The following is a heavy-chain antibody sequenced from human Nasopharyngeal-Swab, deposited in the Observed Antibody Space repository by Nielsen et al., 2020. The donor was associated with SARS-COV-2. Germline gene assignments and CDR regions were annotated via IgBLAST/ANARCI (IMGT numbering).Heavy chain of an antibody. CDR1: GFTFSSYG. Sequence: GESLKISCEASGFTFSSYGMHWVRQAPGKGLEWVAVISYDGSNKYYADSVKGRFTISRDNSKNTLYLQMNSLRAEDTAVYYCAKVHVPAAISCYMDVWGKGTTVTVSS. J-gene: IGHJ6*03. CDR3: AKVHVPAAISCYMDV. CDR2: ISYDGSNK. V-gene: IGHV3-30*18. D-gene: IGHD2-2*01.